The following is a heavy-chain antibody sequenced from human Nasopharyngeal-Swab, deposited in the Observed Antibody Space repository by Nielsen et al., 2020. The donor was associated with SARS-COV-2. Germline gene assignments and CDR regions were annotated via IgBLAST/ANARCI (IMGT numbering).Heavy chain of an antibody. D-gene: IGHD1-26*01. Sequence: AVKVSCKASGGTFSGYAISWVRQDPGQGLEWMGGIIPIFGTANYAQKFQGRVTITADESTSTAYMELSSLRSEDTAVYYCAVGATGYYYMDVWGKGTTVTVSS. CDR2: IIPIFGTA. CDR3: AVGATGYYYMDV. CDR1: GGTFSGYA. V-gene: IGHV1-69*13. J-gene: IGHJ6*03.